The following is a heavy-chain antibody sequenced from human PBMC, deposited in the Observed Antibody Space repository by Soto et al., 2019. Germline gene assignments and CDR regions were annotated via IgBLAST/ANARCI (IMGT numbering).Heavy chain of an antibody. CDR2: IYPGDSDT. V-gene: IGHV5-51*01. CDR3: ARGGYGGKSKDSFYI. D-gene: IGHD4-17*01. CDR1: GYTFTTYW. Sequence: PGESLKISCKGSGYTFTTYWIGWVRQMPGKGLEWMGIIYPGDSDTRYSPSFQGQVTISADKSISTAHLQWSSLKASDTAMYYCARGGYGGKSKDSFYIRGPGTMVTVSS. J-gene: IGHJ3*02.